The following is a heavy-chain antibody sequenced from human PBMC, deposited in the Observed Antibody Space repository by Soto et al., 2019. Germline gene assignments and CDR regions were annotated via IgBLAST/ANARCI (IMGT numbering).Heavy chain of an antibody. V-gene: IGHV1-8*01. Sequence: GASVKVSCKASGYTFTSYDINWVRQATGQGLEWMGWMNPNSGNTGYAQKFQGRVTMTRNTSISTAYMELSSLGSEDTAVYYCARTGLRYDILTGYSPYGDYYYYYMDVWGQGTTVTVSS. CDR3: ARTGLRYDILTGYSPYGDYYYYYMDV. J-gene: IGHJ6*03. CDR1: GYTFTSYD. D-gene: IGHD3-9*01. CDR2: MNPNSGNT.